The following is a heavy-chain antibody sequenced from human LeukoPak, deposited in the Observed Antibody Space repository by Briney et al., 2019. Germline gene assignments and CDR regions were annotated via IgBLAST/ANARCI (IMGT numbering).Heavy chain of an antibody. V-gene: IGHV4-38-2*02. CDR2: IYHSGST. CDR3: ARDSRSGSSIPEYWYFDL. D-gene: IGHD3-10*01. Sequence: PSETLSLTCTVSGYSISSGYYWGWIRQPPGKGLEWIGSIYHSGSTYYNPSLKSRVTISVDTSKNQFSLKLSSVTAADTAVYYCARDSRSGSSIPEYWYFDLWGRGTLVTVSS. J-gene: IGHJ2*01. CDR1: GYSISSGYY.